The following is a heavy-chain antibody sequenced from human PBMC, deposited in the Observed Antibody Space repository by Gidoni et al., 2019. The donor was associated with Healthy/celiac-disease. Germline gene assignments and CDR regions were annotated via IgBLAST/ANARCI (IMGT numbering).Heavy chain of an antibody. CDR1: GYTFTSYY. D-gene: IGHD3-3*01. J-gene: IGHJ5*02. V-gene: IGHV1-46*01. CDR3: ARGFWSGYGWFDP. Sequence: QVQLVQSGAEVKKPGASVKDSCQASGYTFTSYYMHWVRQAPGQGLEWMGIINPSGGSTSYAQKFQGRVTMTRDTSTSTVYMELSSLRSEDTAVYYCARGFWSGYGWFDPWGQGTLVTVSS. CDR2: INPSGGST.